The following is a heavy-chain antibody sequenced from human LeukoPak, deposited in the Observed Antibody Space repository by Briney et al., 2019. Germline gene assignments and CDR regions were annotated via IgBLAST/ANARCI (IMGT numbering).Heavy chain of an antibody. CDR1: GFTFSSYS. J-gene: IGHJ4*02. CDR3: ARGQLSSWYLDF. D-gene: IGHD6-13*01. V-gene: IGHV3-21*01. CDR2: TSSSSSYI. Sequence: GGSLRLSCAASGFTFSSYSMNWVRQAPGKGLEWVSSTSSSSSYIYYADSVKGRFTISRDNAKNSLYLQMHSLGAEDTAVYYCARGQLSSWYLDFWGQGTLVTVSS.